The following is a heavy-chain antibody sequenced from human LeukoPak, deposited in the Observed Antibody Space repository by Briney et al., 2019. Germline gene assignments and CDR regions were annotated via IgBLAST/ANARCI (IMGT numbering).Heavy chain of an antibody. CDR1: GGSISSSSYY. Sequence: SETLSLTCTVSGGSISSSSYYWGWIRQPPGKGLEWIGSIYYSGSTYYNPSLKSRVTISVDTSKNQFSLKLSSVTAADTAVYYCARVLGIAAAGDWGQGTLVTVSS. CDR3: ARVLGIAAAGD. D-gene: IGHD6-13*01. CDR2: IYYSGST. V-gene: IGHV4-39*01. J-gene: IGHJ4*02.